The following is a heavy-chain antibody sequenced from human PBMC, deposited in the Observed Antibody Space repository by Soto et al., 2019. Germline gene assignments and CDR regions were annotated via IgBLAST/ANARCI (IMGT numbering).Heavy chain of an antibody. J-gene: IGHJ6*02. CDR2: IWNDGSNS. CDR1: GFTFNNYG. CDR3: ARRQIPPPTRGAANARGGMDV. Sequence: QVQLVESGGGVVQPGRSLRLSCAASGFTFNNYGMHWVRQAPGKGLEWLAVIWNDGSNSSYANCVKGRFTISRDNSKNTLYLQMSSLRAEDTAVYYCARRQIPPPTRGAANARGGMDVWGQGTTVTVSS. D-gene: IGHD6-13*01. V-gene: IGHV3-33*01.